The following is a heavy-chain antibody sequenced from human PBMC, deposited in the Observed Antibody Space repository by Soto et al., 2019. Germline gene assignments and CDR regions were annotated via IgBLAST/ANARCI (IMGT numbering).Heavy chain of an antibody. CDR2: IDPSDSQT. CDR1: GYSIAGYW. J-gene: IGHJ4*02. CDR3: ARQIYDSDTGPNFQYYFDS. Sequence: PGESLKISCKGSGYSIAGYWITWVRQKPGKGLEWMGRIDPSDSQTYYSPSFRGHVTISATKSITTVFLQWSSLRASDTAMYYCARQIYDSDTGPNFQYYFDSWGQGPPVTVSS. V-gene: IGHV5-10-1*01. D-gene: IGHD3-22*01.